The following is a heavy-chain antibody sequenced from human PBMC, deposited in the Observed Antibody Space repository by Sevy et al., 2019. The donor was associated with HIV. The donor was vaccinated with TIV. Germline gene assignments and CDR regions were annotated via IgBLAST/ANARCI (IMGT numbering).Heavy chain of an antibody. Sequence: GGSLRLSCAASGFTFTIYVMTWVRQAPGKGLEWVSGISGSGDTTYYADSVKGRFTISRDNSKNTLYLQMNSLRAEDTAVYYCAKGSGKYLGGNIDCWGQGTLVTVSS. CDR3: AKGSGKYLGGNIDC. CDR1: GFTFTIYV. J-gene: IGHJ4*02. CDR2: ISGSGDTT. D-gene: IGHD1-26*01. V-gene: IGHV3-23*01.